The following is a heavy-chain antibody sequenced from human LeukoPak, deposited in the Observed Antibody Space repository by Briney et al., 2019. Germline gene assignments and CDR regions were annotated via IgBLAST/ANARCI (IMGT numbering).Heavy chain of an antibody. V-gene: IGHV1-69*13. CDR2: IIPIFGTT. CDR3: ARGPSGYHNT. J-gene: IGHJ4*02. Sequence: SVKVSCKASGGTFSSYAISWVRQAPGQGLEWMGGIIPIFGTTNYAQKLQGRVTITADESTSTAYMELSSLRSEDMAVYYCARGPSGYHNTGGQGTLVTVSS. D-gene: IGHD5-12*01. CDR1: GGTFSSYA.